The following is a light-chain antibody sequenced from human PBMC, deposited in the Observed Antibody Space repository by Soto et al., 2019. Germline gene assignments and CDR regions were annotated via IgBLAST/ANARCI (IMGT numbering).Light chain of an antibody. CDR2: QDS. CDR1: KLGDKY. CDR3: QAWDSSTLYV. V-gene: IGLV3-1*01. J-gene: IGLJ1*01. Sequence: SYELTQPPSVSVSPGQTASITCSGDKLGDKYACWYQQKPGQSPVLVIYQDSKRPSGIPERFSGSNSGNTATLTISGTQAMDEADYYSQAWDSSTLYVFGTGTKLTVL.